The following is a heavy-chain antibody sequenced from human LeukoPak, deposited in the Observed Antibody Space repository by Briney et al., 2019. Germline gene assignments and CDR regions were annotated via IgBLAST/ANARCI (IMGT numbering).Heavy chain of an antibody. J-gene: IGHJ4*02. V-gene: IGHV3-23*01. D-gene: IGHD3-9*01. CDR3: AKGPHLLRYFDWLDDY. CDR1: GFTFSSYA. CDR2: ISGSGGCT. Sequence: GGSLRLSCAASGFTFSSYAMSWVRQAPGKGLEWVSAISGSGGCTYYADSVKGRFTISRDNSKNTLYLQMNSLRAEDTAVYYCAKGPHLLRYFDWLDDYWGQGTLVTVSS.